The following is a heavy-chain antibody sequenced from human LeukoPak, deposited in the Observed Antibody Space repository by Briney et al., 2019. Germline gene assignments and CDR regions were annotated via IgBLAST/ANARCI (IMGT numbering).Heavy chain of an antibody. V-gene: IGHV1-69*10. CDR2: IVPILATA. J-gene: IGHJ6*02. D-gene: IGHD1-26*01. CDR1: GGTFSSYS. Sequence: SVKVSCKASGGTFSSYSISWVRQAPGQGLEWMGGIVPILATANYAQKLQGRVTMTTDTSTSTAYMELRSLRSDDTAVYYCARVSAIVSPYYYYGMDVWGQGTTVTVSS. CDR3: ARVSAIVSPYYYYGMDV.